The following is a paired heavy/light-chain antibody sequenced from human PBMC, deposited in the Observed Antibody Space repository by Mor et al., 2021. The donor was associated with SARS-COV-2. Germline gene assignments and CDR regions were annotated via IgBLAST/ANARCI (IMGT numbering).Heavy chain of an antibody. Sequence: QVQLQQWGAGLLKPSETLSLTCAVYNGSFKGYSWTWIRQPPGQGLEWIGEISDSGTTNYNPSLKSRVTISVDSSKNQFYLKLNSLTAADTAVYYCARPYYNVWSGYSTWWFAPWGQGTQVTVSS. V-gene: IGHV4-34*02. D-gene: IGHD3-3*01. J-gene: IGHJ5*02. CDR1: NGSFKGYS. CDR2: ISDSGTT. CDR3: ARPYYNVWSGYSTWWFAP.
Light chain of an antibody. CDR3: QQYNNWPPYT. Sequence: EIVLTQSPATLSVSPGERATLSCRASQSVSNDLAWYQQKPGQAPRLLIYRASIRAAGIPARFSGSGSGTGFTLTISSLQSEDFAVYYCQQYNNWPPYTFGQGTKLEIK. V-gene: IGKV3-15*01. CDR1: QSVSND. CDR2: RAS. J-gene: IGKJ2*01.